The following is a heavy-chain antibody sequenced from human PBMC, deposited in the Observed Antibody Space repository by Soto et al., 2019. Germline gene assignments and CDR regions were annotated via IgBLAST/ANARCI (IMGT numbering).Heavy chain of an antibody. D-gene: IGHD3-10*01. CDR1: GGSFRSYY. V-gene: IGHV4-59*01. J-gene: IGHJ6*02. CDR3: ASFYGSGSEYIYYYYGMDV. Sequence: PSETLSLTCTVSGGSFRSYYWSWIGQPPGEGLEWIGYIYNSGRTNYNPSLRGRVTISADTSKNQVSLKLSSVTAADTAVYYCASFYGSGSEYIYYYYGMDVWGQGTTVTVSS. CDR2: IYNSGRT.